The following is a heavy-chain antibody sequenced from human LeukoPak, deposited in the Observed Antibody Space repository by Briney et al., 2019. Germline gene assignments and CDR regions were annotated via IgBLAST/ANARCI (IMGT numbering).Heavy chain of an antibody. CDR1: GFTVSTNY. CDR3: ARDLYSQY. J-gene: IGHJ4*02. CDR2: IYSGGST. Sequence: GGSLRLSCAASGFTVSTNYMSWVRQAPGKGLEWVSIIYSGGSTDYADSVKGRFTISRDNAKNSLYLQMNSLRAEDTAVYYCARDLYSQYWGQGTLVTVSS. V-gene: IGHV3-53*01. D-gene: IGHD2-21*01.